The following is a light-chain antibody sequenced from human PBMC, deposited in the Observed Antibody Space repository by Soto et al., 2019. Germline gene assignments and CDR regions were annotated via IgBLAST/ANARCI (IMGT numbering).Light chain of an antibody. J-gene: IGLJ1*01. V-gene: IGLV2-11*01. CDR3: CSYGGSFYV. Sequence: QSALTQPHSVSGSPGQSVAISCSGTSSDVGGYNYVSWYQQHPGKAPKLIIFDVNKRPSRVPDRFSGSKSGSTASLTISGLQAEDEADYYCCSYGGSFYVVGTGTKLTVL. CDR2: DVN. CDR1: SSDVGGYNY.